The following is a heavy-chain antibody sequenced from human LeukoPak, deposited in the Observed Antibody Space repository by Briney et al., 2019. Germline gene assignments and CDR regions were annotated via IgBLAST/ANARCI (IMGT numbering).Heavy chain of an antibody. Sequence: GGSLRLSCAASGFTFSSYSMNWVRQAPGKGLEWVSAISSASSYIYYADSVKGRLTVSRDNTKNSLYLQMNSLRAEDTAVYYCAELGITMIGGVWGKGTTVTISS. D-gene: IGHD3-10*02. CDR1: GFTFSSYS. J-gene: IGHJ6*04. CDR2: ISSASSYI. CDR3: AELGITMIGGV. V-gene: IGHV3-21*01.